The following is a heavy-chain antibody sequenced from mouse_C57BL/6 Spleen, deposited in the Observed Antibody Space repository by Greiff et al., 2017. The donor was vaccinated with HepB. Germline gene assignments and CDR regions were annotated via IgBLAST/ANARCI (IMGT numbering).Heavy chain of an antibody. V-gene: IGHV5-6*01. Sequence: EVQGVESGGDLVKPGGSLKLSCAASGFTFSSYGMSWVRQTPDKRLEWVATISSGGSYTYYPDSVKGRFTISRDNAENTLYLQMSSLKSEDTAMYYCARRDTTVVDYYAMDYWGQGTSVTVSS. J-gene: IGHJ4*01. CDR2: ISSGGSYT. D-gene: IGHD1-1*01. CDR3: ARRDTTVVDYYAMDY. CDR1: GFTFSSYG.